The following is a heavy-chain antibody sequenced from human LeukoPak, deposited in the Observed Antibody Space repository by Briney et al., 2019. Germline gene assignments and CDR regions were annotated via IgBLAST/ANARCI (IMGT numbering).Heavy chain of an antibody. CDR3: ARVVPGTGFFY. J-gene: IGHJ4*02. Sequence: GGSLRLPCTASGFTLSSYTTNWVRQAPGKALECVSSTSSSRSHTYYAHPGKGRFTISRDNAKNSLYLQMNSLRAEDTAVYYCARVVPGTGFFYWGQGTLVPVSS. D-gene: IGHD2-8*02. CDR1: GFTLSSYT. CDR2: TSSSRSHT. V-gene: IGHV3-21*01.